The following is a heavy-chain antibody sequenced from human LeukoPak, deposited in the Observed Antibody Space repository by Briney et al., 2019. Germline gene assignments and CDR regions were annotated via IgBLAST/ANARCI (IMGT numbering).Heavy chain of an antibody. V-gene: IGHV4-59*01. CDR1: GGSISSYY. J-gene: IGHJ4*02. Sequence: PSETLSLTCTVSGGSISSYYWSWIRQPPGKGLEWIGYIYYSGSTNYNPSLKSRVTISVDKSKNQFSLKLKSVTAADTAVYYCASWGLIRGVIDYWGQGTLVTVSS. CDR2: IYYSGST. D-gene: IGHD3-10*01. CDR3: ASWGLIRGVIDY.